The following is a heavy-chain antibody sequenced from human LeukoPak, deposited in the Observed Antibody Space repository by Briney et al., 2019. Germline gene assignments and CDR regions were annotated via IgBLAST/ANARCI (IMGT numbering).Heavy chain of an antibody. Sequence: GGSLTLSCAASGLTDSNNYMRWLRPAAGKGLAWVSVIYSGGSTYFPDSVKGRFTISRDYSKNTLYLQMNSLRAEDTAVYYGARYQSDFWSIGYYYMDVWGKGTTVTVSS. CDR2: IYSGGST. D-gene: IGHD3-3*01. J-gene: IGHJ6*03. V-gene: IGHV3-53*01. CDR3: ARYQSDFWSIGYYYMDV. CDR1: GLTDSNNY.